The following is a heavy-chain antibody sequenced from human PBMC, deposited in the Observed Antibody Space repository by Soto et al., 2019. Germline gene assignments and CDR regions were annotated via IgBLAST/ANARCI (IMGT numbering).Heavy chain of an antibody. CDR3: AKDRGSGNYGGNAFDI. Sequence: EVQVLESGGGLVQPGGSLRLSCAASGFTFSSYAMSWVRQAPGKGLEWVSTISGSGGNTYYADSVKGRFTISRDNSKNTMYLQMNSLRGEDTAIYYWAKDRGSGNYGGNAFDIWGQGTMVTVSS. D-gene: IGHD1-26*01. CDR1: GFTFSSYA. V-gene: IGHV3-23*01. J-gene: IGHJ3*02. CDR2: ISGSGGNT.